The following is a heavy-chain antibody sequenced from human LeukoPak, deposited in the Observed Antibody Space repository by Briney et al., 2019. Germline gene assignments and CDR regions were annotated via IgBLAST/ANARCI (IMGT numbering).Heavy chain of an antibody. CDR2: IYYSGST. Sequence: SETLSLTCTVSGYSVSSGYYWAWIRQPPGKGLEWIGSIYYSGSTYYNPSLKSRVTISVDTSKNQFSLKLSSVTAADTAVYYCARPHKVRGVRIDYWGQGTLVTVSS. V-gene: IGHV4-38-2*02. CDR3: ARPHKVRGVRIDY. J-gene: IGHJ4*02. CDR1: GYSVSSGYY. D-gene: IGHD3-10*01.